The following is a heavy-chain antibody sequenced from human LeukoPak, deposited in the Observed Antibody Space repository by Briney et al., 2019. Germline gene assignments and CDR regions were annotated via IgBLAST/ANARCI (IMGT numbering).Heavy chain of an antibody. CDR1: GFTFSSYA. D-gene: IGHD3-10*02. CDR3: AELGITMIGGV. V-gene: IGHV3-23*01. J-gene: IGHJ6*04. Sequence: GGTLRLSCAASGFTFSSYAMSWVRQAPGKGLEWVSVISGSGGSTYYADSVKGRFTISRDNAKNSLYLQMNSLRAEDTAVYYCAELGITMIGGVWGKGTTVTISS. CDR2: ISGSGGST.